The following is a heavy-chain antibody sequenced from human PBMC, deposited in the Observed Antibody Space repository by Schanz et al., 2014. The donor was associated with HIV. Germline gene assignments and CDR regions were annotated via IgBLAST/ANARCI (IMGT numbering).Heavy chain of an antibody. Sequence: QVHLVESGGGVVQPGRSLRLSCVGSGFIFSNYGIHWVRQAPGKGLEWVAAMWNDESHKGYADSVKGRFTISRDNSKNTLYLQMNRLRAEDTALYFCANDPELTTITGYFDSWGQGTLVTVSS. CDR1: GFIFSNYG. J-gene: IGHJ4*02. V-gene: IGHV3-33*06. CDR3: ANDPELTTITGYFDS. D-gene: IGHD4-4*01. CDR2: MWNDESHK.